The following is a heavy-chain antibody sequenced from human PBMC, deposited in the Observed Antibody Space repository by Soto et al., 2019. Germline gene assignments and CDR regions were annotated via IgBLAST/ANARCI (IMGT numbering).Heavy chain of an antibody. CDR1: GGSISSYY. CDR2: IYYSGST. V-gene: IGHV4-59*08. Sequence: ETLSLTCTVSGGSISSYYWSWIRQPPGKGLEWIGYIYYSGSTNYNPSLKSRVTISVDTSKNQFSLKLSSVTAADTAVYYCAGRISSLGPDYWGQGTLVTVS. D-gene: IGHD1-26*01. J-gene: IGHJ4*02. CDR3: AGRISSLGPDY.